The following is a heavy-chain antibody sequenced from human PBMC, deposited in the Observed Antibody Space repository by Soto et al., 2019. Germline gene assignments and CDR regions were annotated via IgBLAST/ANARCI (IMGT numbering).Heavy chain of an antibody. D-gene: IGHD2-8*01. V-gene: IGHV4-61*01. Sequence: SETLSLTCTVSGGSISSGSYYWSWIRQPPGKGPEWIGYIYYSGSTNYNPSLKSRVTISVDTSKNQLSLKLSSVTAADTAVYYGANSGGSLVDGGYNYCGMDVWGQGTTVTVSS. CDR2: IYYSGST. J-gene: IGHJ6*02. CDR1: GGSISSGSYY. CDR3: ANSGGSLVDGGYNYCGMDV.